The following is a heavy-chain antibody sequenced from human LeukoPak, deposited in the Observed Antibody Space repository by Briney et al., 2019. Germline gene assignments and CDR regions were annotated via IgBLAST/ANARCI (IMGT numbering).Heavy chain of an antibody. CDR3: ATLLADSISSGFEIERHFDY. D-gene: IGHD1-1*01. CDR2: ISGSGGST. J-gene: IGHJ4*02. Sequence: PGGSLRLSCAASGFTFSSYAMSWVRQAPGKGLEWVSAISGSGGSTYYADSVKGRFTISRDNSKNTLYLQVNSLRAEDTAVYYCATLLADSISSGFEIERHFDYWGQGTLVTVSS. V-gene: IGHV3-23*01. CDR1: GFTFSSYA.